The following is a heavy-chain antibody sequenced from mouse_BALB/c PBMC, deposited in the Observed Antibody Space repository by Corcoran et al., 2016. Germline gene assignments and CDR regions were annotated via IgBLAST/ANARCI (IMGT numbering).Heavy chain of an antibody. CDR3: AREGMITTGHYYAMDY. J-gene: IGHJ4*01. D-gene: IGHD2-4*01. V-gene: IGHV14-3*02. CDR2: IDPANGNT. Sequence: EVQLQQSGAELVKPGASVKLSCTASGFNIKDTYMHWVKQRPEQGLEWIGRIDPANGNTKYDPKFQGKATITADTASNTAYLQLSSLTSEDTAVYYCAREGMITTGHYYAMDYWGQGTSVTVSS. CDR1: GFNIKDTY.